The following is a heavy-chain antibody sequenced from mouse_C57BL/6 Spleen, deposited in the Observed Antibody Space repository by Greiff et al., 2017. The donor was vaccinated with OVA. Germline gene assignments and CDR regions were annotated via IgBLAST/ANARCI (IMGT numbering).Heavy chain of an antibody. J-gene: IGHJ4*01. Sequence: QVQLQQPGAELVRPGSSVKLSCKASGYTFTSYWMHWVKQRPIQGLEWIGNIDPSDSDTHYNQKFKDKATLTVDKSSSTAYMQLSSLTSEDSAVYYCARSGDYDAKGYWGQGTSVTVSS. CDR3: ARSGDYDAKGY. CDR1: GYTFTSYW. CDR2: IDPSDSDT. V-gene: IGHV1-52*01. D-gene: IGHD3-3*01.